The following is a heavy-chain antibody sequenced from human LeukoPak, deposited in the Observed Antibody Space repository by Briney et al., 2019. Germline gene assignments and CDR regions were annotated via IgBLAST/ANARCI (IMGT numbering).Heavy chain of an antibody. V-gene: IGHV3-49*03. CDR2: IRSTAYGGTT. Sequence: GGFLRLSCTASGFMFGDYGMSWFRQAPGKGLEWVGFIRSTAYGGTTEYAASVKGRFTISRDDSKSIAYLQMNSLKTEDTAVYYCSRGGRFLEWILSDFDYWGQGTLVTVSS. D-gene: IGHD3-3*01. J-gene: IGHJ4*02. CDR3: SRGGRFLEWILSDFDY. CDR1: GFMFGDYG.